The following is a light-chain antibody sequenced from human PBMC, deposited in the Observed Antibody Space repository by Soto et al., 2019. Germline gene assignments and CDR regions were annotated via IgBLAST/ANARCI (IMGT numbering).Light chain of an antibody. CDR1: SSDVGAYNY. J-gene: IGLJ1*01. CDR2: EVS. Sequence: QSALTQPASVSGSPGQSITLSCTGTSSDVGAYNYVSWYQQLPGKAPKLMIYEVSNRPSGVSNRFSGSKSGNTASLTISGLQAEDEADYYCSSYTTSSTRVFGPGTKVTVL. V-gene: IGLV2-14*01. CDR3: SSYTTSSTRV.